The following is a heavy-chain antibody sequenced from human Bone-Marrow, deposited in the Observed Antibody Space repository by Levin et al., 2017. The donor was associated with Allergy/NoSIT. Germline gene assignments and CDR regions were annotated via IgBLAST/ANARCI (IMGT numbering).Heavy chain of an antibody. J-gene: IGHJ6*02. CDR3: ARDRPLRLVQDYYDYGMDG. Sequence: SETLSLTCTVSGGSISSYYWSWIRQPPGKGLEWIGYIYYSGSTNYNPSLKSRVTISVDTSKNQFSLKLSSVTAADTAVYYCARDRPLRLVQDYYDYGMDGWGQGTTVTVSS. D-gene: IGHD6-19*01. CDR1: GGSISSYY. V-gene: IGHV4-59*01. CDR2: IYYSGST.